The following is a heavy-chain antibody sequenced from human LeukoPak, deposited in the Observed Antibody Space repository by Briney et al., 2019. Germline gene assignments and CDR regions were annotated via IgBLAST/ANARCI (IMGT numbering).Heavy chain of an antibody. CDR2: SNSGGST. Sequence: SETLSLTCAVYGWSFSGYYLSWISPPPGTGREWIGESNSGGSTNHNPSLKSRVTISVDTSKNKFSMKLSSVTAADTAVYYCARGVEGYCSSTSCYPYYYYYCYMDVWGKGATVTVSS. J-gene: IGHJ6*03. V-gene: IGHV4-34*01. CDR1: GWSFSGYY. D-gene: IGHD2-2*01. CDR3: ARGVEGYCSSTSCYPYYYYYCYMDV.